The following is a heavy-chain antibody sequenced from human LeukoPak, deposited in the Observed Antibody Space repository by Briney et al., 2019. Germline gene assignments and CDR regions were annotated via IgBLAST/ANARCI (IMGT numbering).Heavy chain of an antibody. Sequence: GGSLRLSCAASGFTVSSDYMSWVRQAPGKGLEWVSVIYSGGTTHYADSVKGRFTISRDNSKNTLYLQMNSLRAEDTAVYYCVRGPYGSSGTPDAFDIWGQGTMVTVSS. V-gene: IGHV3-66*01. CDR2: IYSGGTT. CDR1: GFTVSSDY. CDR3: VRGPYGSSGTPDAFDI. D-gene: IGHD3-10*01. J-gene: IGHJ3*02.